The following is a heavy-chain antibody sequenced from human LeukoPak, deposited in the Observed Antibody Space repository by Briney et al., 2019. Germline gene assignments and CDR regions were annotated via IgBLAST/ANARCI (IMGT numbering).Heavy chain of an antibody. D-gene: IGHD3-22*01. CDR3: ARRNYYDSTGYYPY. V-gene: IGHV4-34*01. Sequence: SETLSLTCAVYGGSFSGYYWSWIRQPPGKGLEWIGEINHSGSTNYNPSLKSRVTISVDTSKNQFSLKLSSVTAADTAVYYCARRNYYDSTGYYPYWGQETLVTVSS. CDR1: GGSFSGYY. CDR2: INHSGST. J-gene: IGHJ4*02.